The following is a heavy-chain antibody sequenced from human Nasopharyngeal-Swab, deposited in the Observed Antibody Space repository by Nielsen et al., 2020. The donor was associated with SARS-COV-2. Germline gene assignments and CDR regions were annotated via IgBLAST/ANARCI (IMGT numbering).Heavy chain of an antibody. CDR1: GYTFTSYD. D-gene: IGHD2-8*01. Sequence: ASVKVSCKASGYTFTSYDINWVRQATGQGLEWMGWMNPNSGNTGYAQKFQGRVTMTRNTSISTAYMELSSLRSEDTAVYYCARDCTNGVRLYYYYGMDVWGQGTTVTVSS. J-gene: IGHJ6*02. CDR2: MNPNSGNT. CDR3: ARDCTNGVRLYYYYGMDV. V-gene: IGHV1-8*01.